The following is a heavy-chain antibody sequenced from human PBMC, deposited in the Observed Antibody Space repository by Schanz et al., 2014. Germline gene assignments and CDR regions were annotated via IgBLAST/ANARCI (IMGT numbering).Heavy chain of an antibody. CDR1: GFTFSSYS. Sequence: VQLVESGGGLVKSGGSLRLSCAASGFTFSSYSMNWVRQAPGKGLEWVAFVRFDGSERYYADSVKGRFTISRDNSENTLFLEMNSLRLEDTAVYYCARDDGGGYNQIDYWGQGALVTVSS. J-gene: IGHJ4*02. D-gene: IGHD5-12*01. CDR2: VRFDGSER. V-gene: IGHV3-30*02. CDR3: ARDDGGGYNQIDY.